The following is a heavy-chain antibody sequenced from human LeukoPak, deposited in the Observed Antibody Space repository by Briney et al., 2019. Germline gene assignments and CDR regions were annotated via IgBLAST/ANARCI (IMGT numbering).Heavy chain of an antibody. CDR1: GGTFSSYA. J-gene: IGHJ4*02. Sequence: GASVKVSCKASGGTFSSYAISWVRQAPGQGLEWMGRIIPIFGTANYAQKFQGRVTITTDESTSTAYMELSSLRSEDTAVYYYARIPFGETYEYYFDYWGQGTLVTVSS. CDR3: ARIPFGETYEYYFDY. D-gene: IGHD3-10*01. V-gene: IGHV1-69*05. CDR2: IIPIFGTA.